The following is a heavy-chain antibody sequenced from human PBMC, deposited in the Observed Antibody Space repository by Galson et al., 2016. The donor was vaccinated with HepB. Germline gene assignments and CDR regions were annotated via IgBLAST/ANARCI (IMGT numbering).Heavy chain of an antibody. D-gene: IGHD3-3*02. V-gene: IGHV3-21*01. Sequence: SLRLSCAASGFSFDYHTMHWVRQSPGKAPEWVSAITSVSTHTYYAHSVRGRFTISRDNAKNSLYLQMTSLKVEDTAIYYCARLVSVAFGLDYWGPGTLVTVSS. CDR1: GFSFDYHT. CDR2: ITSVSTHT. CDR3: ARLVSVAFGLDY. J-gene: IGHJ4*02.